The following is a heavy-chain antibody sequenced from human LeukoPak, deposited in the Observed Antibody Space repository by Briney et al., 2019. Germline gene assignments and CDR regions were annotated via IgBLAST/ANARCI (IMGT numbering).Heavy chain of an antibody. CDR1: GYTFTGYY. Sequence: ASVKVSCKASGYTFTGYYMHWVRQAPGQGLEWMGWINPNSGGTNYAQKFQGRVTMTRDTSISTAYMELSRLRSDDTAVYHCARDLYSGYDWGFDFYYYMDVWGKGTTVTVSS. J-gene: IGHJ6*03. CDR3: ARDLYSGYDWGFDFYYYMDV. CDR2: INPNSGGT. V-gene: IGHV1-2*02. D-gene: IGHD5-12*01.